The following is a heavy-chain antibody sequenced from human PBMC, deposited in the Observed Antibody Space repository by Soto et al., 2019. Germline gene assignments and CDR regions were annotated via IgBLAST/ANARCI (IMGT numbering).Heavy chain of an antibody. V-gene: IGHV4-59*01. CDR3: AREGIAAAGTFPRPLDY. J-gene: IGHJ4*02. D-gene: IGHD6-13*01. CDR1: GGSISSYY. Sequence: PSETLSLTCTVSGGSISSYYWSWIRQPPGKGLEWIGYIYYSGSTNYNPSLKSRVTISVDTSKNQFSLKLSSVTAADTAVYYCAREGIAAAGTFPRPLDYWGQGTLVTVSS. CDR2: IYYSGST.